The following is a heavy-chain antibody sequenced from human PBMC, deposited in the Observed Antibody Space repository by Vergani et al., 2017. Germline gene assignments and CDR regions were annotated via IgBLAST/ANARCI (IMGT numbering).Heavy chain of an antibody. CDR1: GGSISSGGYY. V-gene: IGHV4-31*03. J-gene: IGHJ5*02. CDR2: TYYSGST. CDR3: ARDRGLYGGHWFDP. D-gene: IGHD4-23*01. Sequence: QVQLQESGPGLVKPSQTLSLTCTVSGGSISSGGYYWSWIRQLPGKGLEWIGYTYYSGSTADNPSLKSRVTISVDTSQNQFSLKLSSGTAADRAVYYCARDRGLYGGHWFDPWGQGTLVTVSS.